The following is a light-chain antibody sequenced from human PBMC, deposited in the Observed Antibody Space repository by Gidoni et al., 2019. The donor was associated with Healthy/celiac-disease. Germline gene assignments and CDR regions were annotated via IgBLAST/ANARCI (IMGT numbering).Light chain of an antibody. CDR2: SNN. J-gene: IGLJ3*02. Sequence: QSVLTQPPSASATPAQRVTISCSGSSSNIGRNTVNWYQQLPGTAPKLLIYSNNQRPSGVPDRFSGSKSGASASLAISGLQSEDEADYYCAAWDDSLNGWVFGGGTKLTVL. CDR3: AAWDDSLNGWV. V-gene: IGLV1-44*01. CDR1: SSNIGRNT.